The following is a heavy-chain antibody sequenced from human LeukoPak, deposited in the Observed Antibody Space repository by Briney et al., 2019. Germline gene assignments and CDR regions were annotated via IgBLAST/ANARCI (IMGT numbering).Heavy chain of an antibody. CDR2: IIPIFGTA. V-gene: IGHV1-69*05. CDR3: ARGGEVGATHEQGYYYYYMDV. J-gene: IGHJ6*03. CDR1: GATFSSYA. Sequence: GASVKVSCKASGATFSSYAISWVRQAPGQGLEWMGGIIPIFGTANYAQKFQGRVTITTDESTSTAYMELSSLRSEDTAVHYCARGGEVGATHEQGYYYYYMDVWGKGTTVTVSS. D-gene: IGHD1-26*01.